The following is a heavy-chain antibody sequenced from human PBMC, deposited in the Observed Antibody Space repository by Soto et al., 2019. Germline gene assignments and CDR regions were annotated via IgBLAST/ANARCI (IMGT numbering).Heavy chain of an antibody. Sequence: EVKLAESGGDLVQPGGSLRLSGAASGFTISTYKLNWVRQAPGKGLGGVFYISTELRALYYADSARGRFTITIDNANNPLYLPMTRLRDEDTGVYYCPRDGRRGYDMVVWVQGTTVTVSS. J-gene: IGHJ6*02. CDR2: ISTELRAL. V-gene: IGHV3-48*02. CDR3: PRDGRRGYDMVV. D-gene: IGHD1-26*01. CDR1: GFTISTYK.